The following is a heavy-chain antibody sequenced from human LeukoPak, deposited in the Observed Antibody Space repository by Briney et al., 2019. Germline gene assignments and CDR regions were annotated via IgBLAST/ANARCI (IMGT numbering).Heavy chain of an antibody. D-gene: IGHD5-24*01. CDR2: ISYDGNNA. Sequence: PGGSLRLSCVASGFTFRGSAMSWVRQAPGKGLDWVSLISYDGNNAYYADSVRGRFTISRDNSKDTLYLEMNSLRAEDTAIYYCARDIQSSTWGLGTMVTVSS. CDR3: ARDIQSST. J-gene: IGHJ3*01. V-gene: IGHV3-23*01. CDR1: GFTFRGSA.